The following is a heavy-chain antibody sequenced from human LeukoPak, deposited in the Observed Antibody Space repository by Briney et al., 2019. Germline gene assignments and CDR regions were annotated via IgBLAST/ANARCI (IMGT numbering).Heavy chain of an antibody. CDR1: GGSISSSSYY. CDR2: IYYSGST. Sequence: SETLSLTCTVSGGSISSSSYYWGWIRQPPGKGLEWIGSIYYSGSTYYNPSLNSRVTISVDTSKNQFSLKLSSVTAADTAVYYCARYYSGGGGTRDAFDIWGQGTVVTVSS. V-gene: IGHV4-39*01. CDR3: ARYYSGGGGTRDAFDI. D-gene: IGHD6-19*01. J-gene: IGHJ3*02.